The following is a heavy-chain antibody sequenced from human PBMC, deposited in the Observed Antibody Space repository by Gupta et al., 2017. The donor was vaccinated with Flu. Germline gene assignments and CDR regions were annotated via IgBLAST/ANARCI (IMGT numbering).Heavy chain of an antibody. Sequence: EVQLVESGGGLVQPGGSLRLSCAASGFTFSSYEMNWVRQAPGKGLEWVSYISSSGSTIYYADSVKGRFTISRDNAKNSLYLQMNSLRAEDTAVYYCARAHGEWELLSGKPVDYWGQGTLVTVSS. V-gene: IGHV3-48*03. CDR1: GFTFSSYE. CDR3: ARAHGEWELLSGKPVDY. D-gene: IGHD1-26*01. CDR2: ISSSGSTI. J-gene: IGHJ4*02.